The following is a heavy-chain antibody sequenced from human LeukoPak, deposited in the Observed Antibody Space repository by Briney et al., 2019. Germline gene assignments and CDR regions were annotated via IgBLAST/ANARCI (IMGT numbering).Heavy chain of an antibody. V-gene: IGHV3-23*01. CDR2: ISVSGGST. J-gene: IGHJ4*02. CDR1: GFTFSTYA. D-gene: IGHD3-10*01. Sequence: GGSLRLSCAASGFTFSTYAMSWVRQAPGKGLEWVSTISVSGGSTYYADSVKGRFAISRDNSKNTLFLQMNSLRAEDTAVYYCATRVRVPQEYFDNWGQGTLVTVSS. CDR3: ATRVRVPQEYFDN.